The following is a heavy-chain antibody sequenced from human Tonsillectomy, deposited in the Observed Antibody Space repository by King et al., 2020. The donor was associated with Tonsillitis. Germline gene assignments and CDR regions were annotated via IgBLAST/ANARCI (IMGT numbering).Heavy chain of an antibody. CDR2: INQSGDT. D-gene: IGHD5-18*01. V-gene: IGHV4-34*01. Sequence: VQLQQWGAGLLKPSETLSLTCAVYGGSFSGYYWSWIRQPPGKGLEWIGEINQSGDTNYNPSLKSRVIISEDTSKNQFSLRLSSVTAADTAVYYCARHHGGYSYGYFDYWGQGTLVTVSS. J-gene: IGHJ4*02. CDR1: GGSFSGYY. CDR3: ARHHGGYSYGYFDY.